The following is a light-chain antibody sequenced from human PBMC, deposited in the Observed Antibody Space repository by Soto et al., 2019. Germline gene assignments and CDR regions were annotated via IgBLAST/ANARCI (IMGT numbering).Light chain of an antibody. V-gene: IGKV3-11*01. Sequence: DIVLTQSPATLSLSPGERATLSCRASQSISNHLAWYQKKPGQAPRLLIYDASNRATGIPARFSGSGSGTDFTLTISSLEPEDFAVYYRLETSGQGTKLDIK. CDR1: QSISNH. J-gene: IGKJ2*01. CDR3: LET. CDR2: DAS.